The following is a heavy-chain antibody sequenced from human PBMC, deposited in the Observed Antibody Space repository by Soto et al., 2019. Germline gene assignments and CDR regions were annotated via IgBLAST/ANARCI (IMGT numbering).Heavy chain of an antibody. J-gene: IGHJ6*02. CDR2: IWYDGSKK. CDR3: ARGLSGSKNYYYYGMDV. Sequence: QVQLVESGGGVVQPGRSLRLSCAASGFTFSSYGMHWVRQAPGKGLEWVAVIWYDGSKKYYADSVKGRFTISRDTSKNPLDLQMHSLRAEDTAVYYCARGLSGSKNYYYYGMDVCGQGTTVTVSS. V-gene: IGHV3-33*01. CDR1: GFTFSSYG. D-gene: IGHD1-26*01.